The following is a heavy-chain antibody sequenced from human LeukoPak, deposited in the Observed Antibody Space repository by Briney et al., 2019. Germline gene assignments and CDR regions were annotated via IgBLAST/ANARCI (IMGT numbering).Heavy chain of an antibody. Sequence: PGGSLRLSCAASGFTFSSNYMSWVRQAPGKGLDWVSIIYSGGNTYYADSVKGRFTISRDNSKNTLYLQMNSLRAEDTAVYYCARDLTGDCYFQHWGQGTLVTVSS. CDR3: ARDLTGDCYFQH. CDR2: IYSGGNT. J-gene: IGHJ1*01. D-gene: IGHD2-21*02. V-gene: IGHV3-66*01. CDR1: GFTFSSNY.